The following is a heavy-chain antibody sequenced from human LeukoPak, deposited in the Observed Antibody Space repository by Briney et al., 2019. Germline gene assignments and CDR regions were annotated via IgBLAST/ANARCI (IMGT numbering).Heavy chain of an antibody. CDR2: IKQDGSEK. CDR3: AKPIYDFWSGYSSGANWPDP. Sequence: GGSLRLSCAASGFTFSSYWMSWVRQAPGKGLEWVANIKQDGSEKYYVDSVKGRFTISRDNAKNSLYLQMNSLRAEDTAVYYCAKPIYDFWSGYSSGANWPDPWGQGTLVTVSS. J-gene: IGHJ5*02. V-gene: IGHV3-7*01. CDR1: GFTFSSYW. D-gene: IGHD3-3*01.